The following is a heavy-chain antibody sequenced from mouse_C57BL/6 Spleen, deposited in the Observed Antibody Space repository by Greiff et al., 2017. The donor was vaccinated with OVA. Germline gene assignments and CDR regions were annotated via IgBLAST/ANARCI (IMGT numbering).Heavy chain of an antibody. V-gene: IGHV2-2*01. CDR1: GFSLTSYG. CDR2: IWSGGST. J-gene: IGHJ4*01. D-gene: IGHD3-3*01. Sequence: QVQLQQSGPSLVQPSQSLSITCTVSGFSLTSYGVHWVRQSPGKGLEWLGVIWSGGSTDYNAAFISRLSISKDNSKSQVFFKMHSLQADDTAIYYCARRQGPFYAMDYWGQGTSVTVSS. CDR3: ARRQGPFYAMDY.